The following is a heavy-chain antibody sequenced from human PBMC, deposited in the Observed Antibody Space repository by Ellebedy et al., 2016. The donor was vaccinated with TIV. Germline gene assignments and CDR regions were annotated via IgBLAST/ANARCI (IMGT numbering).Heavy chain of an antibody. CDR3: TRAQMGDH. Sequence: GESLKISCAASGFTFSSFSMNWVRQAPGKGLEWVSSISSSSTYIYYADSVKGRSAISRDNAKNSIYLQLDSLRAEDTAVYYCTRAQMGDHWGQGTLVSVSS. D-gene: IGHD2-8*01. CDR2: ISSSSTYI. V-gene: IGHV3-21*01. CDR1: GFTFSSFS. J-gene: IGHJ4*02.